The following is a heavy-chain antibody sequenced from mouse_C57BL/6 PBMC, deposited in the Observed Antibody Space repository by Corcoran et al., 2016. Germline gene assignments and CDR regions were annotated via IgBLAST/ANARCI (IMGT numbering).Heavy chain of an antibody. Sequence: QVQLQQSGAELVKPGASVKISCKASGYAFSSYWMNWVKQRPGKGLEWIGQIYPGDGDTNYNGKFKGKATLTADKSSSTAYMQLSSLTSEDSAVYFCARDYSNLSPDDYWGQGTTLTVSS. D-gene: IGHD2-5*01. CDR3: ARDYSNLSPDDY. J-gene: IGHJ2*01. CDR2: IYPGDGDT. CDR1: GYAFSSYW. V-gene: IGHV1-80*01.